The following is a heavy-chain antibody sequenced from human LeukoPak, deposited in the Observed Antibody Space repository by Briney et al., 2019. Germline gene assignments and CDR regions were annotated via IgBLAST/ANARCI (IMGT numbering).Heavy chain of an antibody. CDR2: ICYRAST. D-gene: IGHD6-13*01. CDR3: ARDSEVIAAEGNWFDP. CDR1: AGSISSSNW. V-gene: IGHV4-4*02. J-gene: IGHJ5*02. Sequence: SGTLSLTCAVSAGSISSSNWRRWVLQPPRKGLVWFGSICYRASTYYNPSLKSRVTISLDISNNQFSMKLSSVTAADTAFYYCARDSEVIAAEGNWFDPWGQGTLVTVSS.